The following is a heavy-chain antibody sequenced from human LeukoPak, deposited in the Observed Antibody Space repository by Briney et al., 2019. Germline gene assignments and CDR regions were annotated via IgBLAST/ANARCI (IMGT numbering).Heavy chain of an antibody. D-gene: IGHD2-15*01. J-gene: IGHJ4*02. CDR3: ARNPQRSCSGSPCGLTNIDY. V-gene: IGHV3-21*01. CDR2: ISSSSTYI. Sequence: GGSLRLSCVASGLSFSTYSMDWVRRAPGKGLGWVSSISSSSTYIYYADSVKGRFTISRDNAKNSLYLQMDSLRAEDTAVYYCARNPQRSCSGSPCGLTNIDYWGQGTLVTVSS. CDR1: GLSFSTYS.